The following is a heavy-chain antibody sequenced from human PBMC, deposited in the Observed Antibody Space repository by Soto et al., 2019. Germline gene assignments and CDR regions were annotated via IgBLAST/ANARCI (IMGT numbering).Heavy chain of an antibody. Sequence: WGSLRLSCAASGFTFSSHGMHWVRQAPGKGLEWVAVIWYDGSNRNYADSVKGRFTISRDNSKNMVFLQMNSLRVEDTAVYYCAAGDCSGGACFSLDPWGQGTMVTVSS. V-gene: IGHV3-33*01. J-gene: IGHJ5*02. D-gene: IGHD2-15*01. CDR2: IWYDGSNR. CDR3: AAGDCSGGACFSLDP. CDR1: GFTFSSHG.